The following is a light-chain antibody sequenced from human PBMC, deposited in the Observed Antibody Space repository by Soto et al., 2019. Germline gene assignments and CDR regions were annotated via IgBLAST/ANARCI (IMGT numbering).Light chain of an antibody. J-gene: IGKJ4*01. CDR1: QGIGVY. V-gene: IGKV1-27*01. Sequence: DIQMTQSPSSLSAYLGDRVTITCRASQGIGVYLAWFQQKPGKVPRLLIYAASALQSGFPSRFSGGGSGTDFTLTINSLQPEDVATYYCQKYTIAPLTFGGGTKVEIK. CDR3: QKYTIAPLT. CDR2: AAS.